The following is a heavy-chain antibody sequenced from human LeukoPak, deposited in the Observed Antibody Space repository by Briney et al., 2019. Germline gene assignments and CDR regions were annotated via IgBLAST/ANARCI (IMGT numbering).Heavy chain of an antibody. D-gene: IGHD6-19*01. Sequence: PGGSLRLSCAASGFTFYNYAMSWVRQAPGKGLEWVSGISGSGGSTFYAESVKGRFIISRDDSKLYLQMNSLRAEDTAVYYCAKRGVQQWLVDWYFDYWGQGTLVTVSS. CDR2: ISGSGGST. CDR3: AKRGVQQWLVDWYFDY. CDR1: GFTFYNYA. J-gene: IGHJ4*02. V-gene: IGHV3-23*01.